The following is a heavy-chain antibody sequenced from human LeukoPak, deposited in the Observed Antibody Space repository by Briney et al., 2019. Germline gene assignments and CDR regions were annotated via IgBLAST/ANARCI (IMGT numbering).Heavy chain of an antibody. CDR2: IYYSGST. Sequence: PSETLSLTCTVSGGSISSSSSYWGWIRQPPGKGLEWIGSIYYSGSTYYNPSLKSRVTISVDTSKNQFSLKLSSVTAADTAVYYCATPDDYGAPYDAFDIWGQGTMVTVSS. V-gene: IGHV4-39*01. CDR1: GGSISSSSSY. D-gene: IGHD4-17*01. J-gene: IGHJ3*02. CDR3: ATPDDYGAPYDAFDI.